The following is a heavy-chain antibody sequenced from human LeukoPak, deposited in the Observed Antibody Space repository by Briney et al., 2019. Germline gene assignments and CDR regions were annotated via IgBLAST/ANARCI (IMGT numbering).Heavy chain of an antibody. Sequence: SETLSLTCAVYGGSFSGYYWSWIRQPPGKGLEWIGEINHSGSTNYNPSLKSRVTISVDTSKNQFSLKLSSVTAADTAVYYCARATYYDFWSGYYYDYWGQGTLVTVS. CDR1: GGSFSGYY. D-gene: IGHD3-3*01. CDR2: INHSGST. J-gene: IGHJ4*02. CDR3: ARATYYDFWSGYYYDY. V-gene: IGHV4-34*01.